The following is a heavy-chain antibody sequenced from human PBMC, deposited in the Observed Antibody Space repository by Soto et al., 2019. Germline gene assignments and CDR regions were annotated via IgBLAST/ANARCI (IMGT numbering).Heavy chain of an antibody. CDR2: ISTYSGDT. Sequence: ASVKVSGKASGYTFFTYDISWVRQAPGQGLEWMGWISTYSGDTKYAQKFQGRVTMTTDTSTTTAYLELRSPRSDDTAVYYCARHHGPTTSENWFDPWGQGTLVTVSS. D-gene: IGHD5-12*01. J-gene: IGHJ5*02. CDR1: GYTFFTYD. CDR3: ARHHGPTTSENWFDP. V-gene: IGHV1-18*01.